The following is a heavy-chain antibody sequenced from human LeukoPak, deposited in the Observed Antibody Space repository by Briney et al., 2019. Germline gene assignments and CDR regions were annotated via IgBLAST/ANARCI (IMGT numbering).Heavy chain of an antibody. CDR3: ACYTAMEAIDY. CDR1: GFTFSSYS. V-gene: IGHV3-48*01. Sequence: GGSLRLSCAASGFTFSSYSMNWVRQAPGKGLEWVSYISSSSSTIYYADSVKGRFTISRDNDKNSLYLQMNSLRAEDTAVYYCACYTAMEAIDYWGQGTLVTVSS. J-gene: IGHJ4*02. D-gene: IGHD5-18*01. CDR2: ISSSSSTI.